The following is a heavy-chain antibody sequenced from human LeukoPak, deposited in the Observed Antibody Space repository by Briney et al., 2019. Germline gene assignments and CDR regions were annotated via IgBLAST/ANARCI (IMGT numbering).Heavy chain of an antibody. V-gene: IGHV4-39*01. CDR3: GRLFDS. Sequence: SETLSLTCTVSGGFISGGNFYWGWVRQPPGKGLEWVGSINYSGTTYYNPSLRSRVSISVDTSRTQFFLRLNSVTAADTAVYYCGRLFDSWGQGILVTVSS. J-gene: IGHJ4*02. CDR1: GGFISGGNFY. CDR2: INYSGTT.